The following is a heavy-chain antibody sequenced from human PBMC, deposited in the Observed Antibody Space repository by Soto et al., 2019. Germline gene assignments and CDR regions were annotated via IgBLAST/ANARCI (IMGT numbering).Heavy chain of an antibody. D-gene: IGHD1-26*01. CDR2: IIPIFGTA. J-gene: IGHJ3*02. CDR3: ARENTGATTVAAFDI. Sequence: GASVKVSCKASGGTFSSYAISWVRHAPGQGLEWMGGIIPIFGTANYAQKFQGRVTITADESTSTAYMELSSLRSEDTAVYYCARENTGATTVAAFDIWGQGTMVTVSS. CDR1: GGTFSSYA. V-gene: IGHV1-69*13.